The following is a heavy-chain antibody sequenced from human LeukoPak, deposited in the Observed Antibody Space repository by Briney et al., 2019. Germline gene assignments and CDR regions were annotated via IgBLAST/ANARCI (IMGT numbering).Heavy chain of an antibody. D-gene: IGHD4-17*01. CDR1: GFTFSSYW. Sequence: PGGSLRLSCAASGFTFSSYWMHWVRQAPGKGQVWVSRINSDGSSTTYADSVKGRFTISRDNAKNTLYLQMNSLRAEDTAVYYCARDDTVTTDYWGQGTLVTVSS. CDR2: INSDGSST. J-gene: IGHJ4*02. V-gene: IGHV3-74*03. CDR3: ARDDTVTTDY.